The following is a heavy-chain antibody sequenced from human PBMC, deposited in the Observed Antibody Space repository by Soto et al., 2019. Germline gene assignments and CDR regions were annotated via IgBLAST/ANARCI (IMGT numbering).Heavy chain of an antibody. J-gene: IGHJ5*02. CDR1: GGSISHYY. V-gene: IGHV4-59*01. CDR2: AYYSGST. D-gene: IGHD3-3*02. Sequence: SETLSLTCSVSGGSISHYYGSWIRQSPGKGLEWIGYAYYSGSTDYNPSLKSRVTMAVDTSKNQVSLKLNSVTTADTAVYYCARDRSTYGGGGTGEVKENWFDPWGPGTLVTVS. CDR3: ARDRSTYGGGGTGEVKENWFDP.